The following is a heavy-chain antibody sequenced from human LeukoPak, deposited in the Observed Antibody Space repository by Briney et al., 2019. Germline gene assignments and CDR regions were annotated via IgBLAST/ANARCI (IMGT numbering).Heavy chain of an antibody. CDR1: GGSISSHD. CDR3: AREATMVRGVIITHYMDV. D-gene: IGHD3-10*01. V-gene: IGHV4-59*11. J-gene: IGHJ6*03. CDR2: IYYSGST. Sequence: PSETLSLTCTVSGGSISSHDWSWIRQPPGKGLEWIGYIYYSGSTNYNPSLKSRVTISVDTSKNQFSLKLSSVPAADTAVYYCAREATMVRGVIITHYMDVWGKGTTVTVSS.